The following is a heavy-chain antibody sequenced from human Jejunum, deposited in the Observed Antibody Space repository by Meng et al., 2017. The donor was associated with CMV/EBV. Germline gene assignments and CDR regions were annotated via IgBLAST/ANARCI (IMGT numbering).Heavy chain of an antibody. CDR3: ARDFQLYYYHFYGMDV. Sequence: TFTDHAMHWVRQAPGKGLEWVSGITWNGVTIGYADSVKGRFTISRDNAKNSIYLQMNSLRADDTALYYCARDFQLYYYHFYGMDVWGQGTTVTVSS. J-gene: IGHJ6*02. CDR1: TFTDHA. D-gene: IGHD2-2*01. CDR2: ITWNGVTI. V-gene: IGHV3-9*01.